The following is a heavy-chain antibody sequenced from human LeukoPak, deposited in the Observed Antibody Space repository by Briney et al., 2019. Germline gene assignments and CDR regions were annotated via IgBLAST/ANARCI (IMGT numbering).Heavy chain of an antibody. CDR1: GGSISSSSYY. CDR2: IYYSGST. CDR3: ARESIAFYSSGHWGQGFNDY. Sequence: PSETLSLTCTVSGGSISSSSYYRGWIRQPPGKGLEWIGSIYYSGSTYYNPSLKSRVTISVDTSKNQFSLKLSSVTAADTAVYYCARESIAFYSSGHWGQGFNDYWGQGTLVTVSS. V-gene: IGHV4-39*07. D-gene: IGHD6-19*01. J-gene: IGHJ4*02.